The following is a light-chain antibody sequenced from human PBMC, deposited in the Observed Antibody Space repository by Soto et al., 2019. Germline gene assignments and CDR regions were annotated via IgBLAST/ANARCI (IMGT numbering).Light chain of an antibody. V-gene: IGLV2-8*01. J-gene: IGLJ2*01. Sequence: QSVLTQPPSASGSPGQSVTISCTGPTSAVGGYNYVSWYQQHPGKAPKVMIYEVSKRPSGVPDRFSGSKSGNTASLTVSGLQAEDEADYYCSSYAGSNLVFGGGTKLTVL. CDR1: TSAVGGYNY. CDR3: SSYAGSNLV. CDR2: EVS.